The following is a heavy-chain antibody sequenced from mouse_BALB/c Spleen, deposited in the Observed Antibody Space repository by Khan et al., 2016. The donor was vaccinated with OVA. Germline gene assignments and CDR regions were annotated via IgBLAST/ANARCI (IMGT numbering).Heavy chain of an antibody. CDR1: GFSLSRYN. Sequence: QVQLKQSGPGLVAPSQSLSITCTVSGFSLSRYNVHWVRQPPGKGLEWLGMIWSGGGTDYNSALNSRLSISTDNSKSQVFLKMNSLQTDDTAMYYCARAYYRYDGYYAMDYWGQGTSVTVSA. V-gene: IGHV2-6-4*01. J-gene: IGHJ4*01. D-gene: IGHD2-14*01. CDR3: ARAYYRYDGYYAMDY. CDR2: IWSGGGT.